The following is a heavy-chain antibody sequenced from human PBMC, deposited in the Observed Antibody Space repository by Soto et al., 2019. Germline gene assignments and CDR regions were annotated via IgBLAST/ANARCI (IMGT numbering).Heavy chain of an antibody. CDR3: VKGLWDLFRYFDY. J-gene: IGHJ4*02. CDR1: GFGFTSHA. V-gene: IGHV3-23*01. Sequence: EVQLLESGGGLVQPGGSLRLSCAASGFGFTSHAMGWVRQAPGKGLEWVSLISGNGVTTYYADSMKGRVAISRDNAKNTVYFEMNRLRGEDTAVYYCVKGLWDLFRYFDYWGQGTLVTVSS. D-gene: IGHD1-26*01. CDR2: ISGNGVTT.